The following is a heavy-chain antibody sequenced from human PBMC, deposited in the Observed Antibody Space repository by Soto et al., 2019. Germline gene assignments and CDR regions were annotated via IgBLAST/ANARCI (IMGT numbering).Heavy chain of an antibody. J-gene: IGHJ5*02. CDR3: ARMASAGTLNWFDP. Sequence: GASVKVSCKASGYTCINYDISWVRQATGQGLEWMGWMNPGSGKTGYANKFQGRVTMTRDASTSTAHLELSSLTSEDTAVYYCARMASAGTLNWFDPWGQGTLVTVSS. CDR1: GYTCINYD. V-gene: IGHV1-8*02. D-gene: IGHD6-13*01. CDR2: MNPGSGKT.